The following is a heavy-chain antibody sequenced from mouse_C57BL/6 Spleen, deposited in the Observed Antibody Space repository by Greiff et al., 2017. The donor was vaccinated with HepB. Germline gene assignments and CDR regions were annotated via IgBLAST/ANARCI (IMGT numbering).Heavy chain of an antibody. D-gene: IGHD2-4*01. J-gene: IGHJ2*01. CDR3: ARENYDYDRYFDY. CDR2: INPNNGGT. V-gene: IGHV1-18*01. CDR1: GYTFTDYN. Sequence: EVKLMESGPELVKPGASVKIPCKASGYTFTDYNMDWVKQSHGKSLEWIGDINPNNGGTIYNQKFKGKATLTVDKSSSTAYMELRSLTSEDTAVYYCARENYDYDRYFDYWGQGTTLTVSS.